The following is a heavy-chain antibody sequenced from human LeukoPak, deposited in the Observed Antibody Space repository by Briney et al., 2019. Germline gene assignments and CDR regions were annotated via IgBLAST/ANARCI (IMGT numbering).Heavy chain of an antibody. CDR2: IWYDGSPK. CDR1: GFTFSNYA. Sequence: GGSLRLSCAASGFTFSNYAMHWVRQAPGKGLEWVAVIWYDGSPKYYPDSVKGRFTISRDNSKNTLYLQMNSLRAEDTAVYYCAKTVGGRSSWYDSRYFDYWGQGTLVTVSS. J-gene: IGHJ4*02. V-gene: IGHV3-33*06. CDR3: AKTVGGRSSWYDSRYFDY. D-gene: IGHD6-13*01.